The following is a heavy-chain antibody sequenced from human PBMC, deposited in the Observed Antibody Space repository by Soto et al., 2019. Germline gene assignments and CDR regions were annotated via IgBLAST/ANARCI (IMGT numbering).Heavy chain of an antibody. CDR3: TRHPRRMDYDSSGYQFGP. Sequence: GGSLRLSCAASGFTFSGSAMHWVRQASGKGLEWVGRIRSKANSYATAYAASVKGRFTISRDDSKNTAYLQMHSLKTEDTAVYDCTRHPRRMDYDSSGYQFGPWGQGTLVTVSS. J-gene: IGHJ5*02. CDR1: GFTFSGSA. D-gene: IGHD3-22*01. CDR2: IRSKANSYAT. V-gene: IGHV3-73*01.